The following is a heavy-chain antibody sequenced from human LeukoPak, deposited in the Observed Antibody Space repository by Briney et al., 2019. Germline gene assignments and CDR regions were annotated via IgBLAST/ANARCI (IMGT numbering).Heavy chain of an antibody. V-gene: IGHV3-23*01. CDR3: ASRDTAMVAFDY. J-gene: IGHJ4*02. D-gene: IGHD5-18*01. CDR1: GFTFSSYA. Sequence: GGSLRLSCAASGFTFSSYAVSWVRQAPGKGLEWVSAISGSGGSTYYADSVKGRFTISRDNSKNTLYLQMNSLRAEDTAVYYCASRDTAMVAFDYWGQGTLVTVSS. CDR2: ISGSGGST.